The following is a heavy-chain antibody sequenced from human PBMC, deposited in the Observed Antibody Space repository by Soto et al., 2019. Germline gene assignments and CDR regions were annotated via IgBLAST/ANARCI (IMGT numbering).Heavy chain of an antibody. CDR1: GLSIGSSA. D-gene: IGHD3-22*01. Sequence: EVQILESGGGLVQPGGSLRLSCAASGLSIGSSAMSWVRQAPGKGLEWVSMIRGSGDTTYYADSVEGRFTISRDRSKNTLYLQMNSLRVEDTAVYYCARDRGDNSGYPRLDFWGQGTLVTVSS. V-gene: IGHV3-23*01. J-gene: IGHJ4*02. CDR3: ARDRGDNSGYPRLDF. CDR2: IRGSGDTT.